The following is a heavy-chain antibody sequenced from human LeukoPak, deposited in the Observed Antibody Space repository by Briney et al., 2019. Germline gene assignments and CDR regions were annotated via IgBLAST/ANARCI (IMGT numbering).Heavy chain of an antibody. CDR1: GGSFSGYY. D-gene: IGHD4-17*01. Sequence: PSETLSLTCAVYGGSFSGYYWSWIRQPPGKGLEWIGGINHSGSTNYNPSLKSRVTISVDTSKNQLSLKLSSVTAADTAVYYCARGVKRTHYGDYVVGWFDPWGQGTLVTVSS. CDR2: INHSGST. V-gene: IGHV4-34*01. J-gene: IGHJ5*02. CDR3: ARGVKRTHYGDYVVGWFDP.